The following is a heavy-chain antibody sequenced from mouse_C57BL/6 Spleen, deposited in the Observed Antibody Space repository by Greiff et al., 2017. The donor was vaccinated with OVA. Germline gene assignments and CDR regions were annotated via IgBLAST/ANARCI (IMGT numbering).Heavy chain of an antibody. V-gene: IGHV1-82*01. CDR3: ARLGGDAGDD. Sequence: QVQLQQSGPELVKPGASVKISCKASGYAFSSSWMNWVKQRPGKGLEWIGRIYPGDGDTNYNGKFKGKATLTADKSSSTAYMQLSSLTAEDSAVYVCARLGGDAGDDWGQGTTLTVSS. CDR1: GYAFSSSW. CDR2: IYPGDGDT. J-gene: IGHJ2*01.